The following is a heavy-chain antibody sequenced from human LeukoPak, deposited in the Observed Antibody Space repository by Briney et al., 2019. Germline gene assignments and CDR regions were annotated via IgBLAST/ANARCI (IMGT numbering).Heavy chain of an antibody. Sequence: SETLSLTCTASGYSISSGYYWGWIRQPPGKGLEWIGSIYHSGSTYYNPSLKSRVTISVDTSKNQFSLKLSSVTAADTAVYYCARLGGAYDAFDIWGQGTMVTVSS. V-gene: IGHV4-38-2*02. J-gene: IGHJ3*02. CDR3: ARLGGAYDAFDI. D-gene: IGHD3-16*01. CDR2: IYHSGST. CDR1: GYSISSGYY.